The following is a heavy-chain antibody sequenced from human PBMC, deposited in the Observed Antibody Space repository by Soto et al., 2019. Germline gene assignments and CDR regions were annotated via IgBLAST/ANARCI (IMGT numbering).Heavy chain of an antibody. CDR3: ASSRGGSGWYGGRYFDY. J-gene: IGHJ4*02. CDR1: GFTFSGSA. D-gene: IGHD6-19*01. V-gene: IGHV3-13*01. Sequence: PGGSLRLSCAASGFTFSGSAMHWVRQATGKGLEWVSAIGTAGDTYYPGSLKGRFTISRENAKNSLYLQMNSLRAEDTAVYYCASSRGGSGWYGGRYFDYWGQGILVTVSS. CDR2: IGTAGDT.